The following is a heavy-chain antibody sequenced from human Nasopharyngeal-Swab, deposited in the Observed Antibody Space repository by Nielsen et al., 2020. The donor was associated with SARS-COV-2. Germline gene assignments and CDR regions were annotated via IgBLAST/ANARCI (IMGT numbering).Heavy chain of an antibody. CDR1: GFSFSSFD. Sequence: LSLTCAASGFSFSSFDIHWVRQAPGKGLEWVALISYDVSNEYYADSVKGRFTISRDNSKNTLYLQMNRLRAEDTAVYYCTKDLKYRVHYYNGMDVWGQGTSVTVSS. CDR3: TKDLKYRVHYYNGMDV. D-gene: IGHD2/OR15-2a*01. V-gene: IGHV3-30*18. CDR2: ISYDVSNE. J-gene: IGHJ6*02.